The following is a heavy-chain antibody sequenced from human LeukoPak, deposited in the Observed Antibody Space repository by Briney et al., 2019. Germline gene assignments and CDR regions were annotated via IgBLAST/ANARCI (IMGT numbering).Heavy chain of an antibody. CDR1: RYTFTSYV. CDR2: INAYNGNT. D-gene: IGHD6-19*01. CDR3: ARGSLRAAGTSAFDY. Sequence: ASVKVSCKASRYTFTSYVIGWVRQPPGQGREWMGWINAYNGNTNYAQKLQGRVTMTTDTSTSTAYMELRSLRSDDTAVYYCARGSLRAAGTSAFDYWGQGTLVTVSS. J-gene: IGHJ4*02. V-gene: IGHV1-18*01.